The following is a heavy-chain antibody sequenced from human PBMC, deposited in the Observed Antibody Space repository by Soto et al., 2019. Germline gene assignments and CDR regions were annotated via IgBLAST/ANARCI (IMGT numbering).Heavy chain of an antibody. CDR3: VRDGTKTLRDWFDP. J-gene: IGHJ5*02. CDR1: GASISGFY. Sequence: PSETLSLTCTVSGASISGFYWSWIRKSAGKGLEWIGRIYATGTTDYNPSLKSRVMMSVDTSKKQFSLKLRSVTPADTAVYYSVRDGTKTLRDWFDPWGQGISVTVSS. D-gene: IGHD1-1*01. CDR2: IYATGTT. V-gene: IGHV4-4*07.